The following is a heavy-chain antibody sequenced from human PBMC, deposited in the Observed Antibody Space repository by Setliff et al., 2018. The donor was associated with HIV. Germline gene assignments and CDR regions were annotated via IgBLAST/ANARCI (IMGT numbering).Heavy chain of an antibody. Sequence: ETLSLTCTVSGGSIRTGAYYWGWIRQPPGKGLEWIGSIYYDGRTFYKPSLKSRLTISVDTSKNRFSLSLNSVTAADTAVYFCARGGAVSADFDSWGQGTLVTVSS. CDR2: IYYDGRT. D-gene: IGHD3-16*01. CDR3: ARGGAVSADFDS. J-gene: IGHJ5*01. CDR1: GGSIRTGAYY. V-gene: IGHV4-39*07.